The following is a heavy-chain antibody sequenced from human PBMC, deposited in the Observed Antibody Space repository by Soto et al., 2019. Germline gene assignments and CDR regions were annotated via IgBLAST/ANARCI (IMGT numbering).Heavy chain of an antibody. V-gene: IGHV3-30*03. Sequence: PGGSLRLSCAASEFTFSNYAMHWVRQAPGKGPQWLAVISYDGNNKYYADSVEGRFTISRDNSKNTVYLQMNSLRLEDTAVYYCARGPSYSDSYFDQRGQGTLVTVSS. J-gene: IGHJ4*02. CDR1: EFTFSNYA. D-gene: IGHD4-17*01. CDR3: ARGPSYSDSYFDQ. CDR2: ISYDGNNK.